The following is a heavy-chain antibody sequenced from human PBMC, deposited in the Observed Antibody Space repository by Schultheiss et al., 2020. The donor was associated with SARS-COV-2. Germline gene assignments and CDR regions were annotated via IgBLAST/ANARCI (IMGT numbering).Heavy chain of an antibody. V-gene: IGHV3-11*06. CDR3: ARVYGGSDP. CDR1: GFTFSDYY. D-gene: IGHD2-2*02. Sequence: GESLKISCAASGFTFSDYYMSWIRQAPGKGLEWVSYISSSSSYTNYADSVKGRFTISRDNAKNSLYLQMNSLRAEDTAVYYCARVYGGSDPWGQGTLVTVSS. CDR2: ISSSSSYT. J-gene: IGHJ5*02.